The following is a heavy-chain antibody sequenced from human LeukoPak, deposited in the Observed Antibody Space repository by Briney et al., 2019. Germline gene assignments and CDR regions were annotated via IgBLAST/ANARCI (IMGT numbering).Heavy chain of an antibody. V-gene: IGHV3-30*04. D-gene: IGHD3-3*01. CDR3: ARDLGPWGMNPGVVIGGLDV. Sequence: GGSLRLSCAASGFSFSSHTFHWVRQAPGKGLEWVAVISFDGRNNDYADSVKGRFTISRDNSKNTLHLQMSSLRLEDTAVYYCARDLGPWGMNPGVVIGGLDVWGQGTTVTVYS. CDR2: ISFDGRNN. J-gene: IGHJ6*02. CDR1: GFSFSSHT.